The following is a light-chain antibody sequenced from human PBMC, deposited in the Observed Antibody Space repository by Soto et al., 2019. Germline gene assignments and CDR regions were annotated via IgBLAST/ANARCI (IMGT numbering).Light chain of an antibody. CDR1: QDIGNS. J-gene: IGKJ5*01. CDR3: QQYDDLPSLT. CDR2: GAT. Sequence: DIQMTQSPSSLSASIGDRVTITCQASQDIGNSLNWYQQLPGKPPKLLIYGATNLEAGVPLRFSGRGSGTHFTFNIASLEPEDIATYSCQQYDDLPSLTVGQGTRLEIK. V-gene: IGKV1-33*01.